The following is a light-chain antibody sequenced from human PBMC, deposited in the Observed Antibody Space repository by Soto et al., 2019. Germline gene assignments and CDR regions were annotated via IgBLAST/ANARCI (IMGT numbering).Light chain of an antibody. V-gene: IGKV3-20*01. CDR2: GAS. CDR3: QQFGGSYT. J-gene: IGKJ2*01. CDR1: QSVSST. Sequence: EIVLTQSPGTLSLSPGERANLSCRASQSVSSTLAWYQHKPGQSPRLLIYGASIRATGIPDRFSGSGSGTDFTLTIRRLEFEEFALYYCQQFGGSYTFGQGTKLEMK.